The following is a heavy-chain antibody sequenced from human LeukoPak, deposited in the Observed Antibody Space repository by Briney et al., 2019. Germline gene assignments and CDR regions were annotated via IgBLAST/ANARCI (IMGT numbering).Heavy chain of an antibody. J-gene: IGHJ4*02. CDR2: ISSSSRTL. Sequence: GGPLRLSCAAPGFSLRTYTMNWVGQAPGKGLEWVSCISSSSRTLSYAASVKGRSTISRDNAKNSLFLQMNSLTDKDTAVYYCASVNQCGGSCSDLWGEGTRVTVS. CDR1: GFSLRTYT. D-gene: IGHD2-15*01. V-gene: IGHV3-48*02. CDR3: ASVNQCGGSCSDL.